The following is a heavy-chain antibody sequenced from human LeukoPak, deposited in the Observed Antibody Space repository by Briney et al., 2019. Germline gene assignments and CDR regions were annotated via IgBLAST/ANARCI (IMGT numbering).Heavy chain of an antibody. J-gene: IGHJ5*02. V-gene: IGHV4-34*01. D-gene: IGHD3-22*01. CDR1: GGSFSGYY. CDR2: INHSGST. CDR3: ARLYYYDSSGYYGWFDP. Sequence: ASETLSLTCAVYGGSFSGYYWSWIRQPPGKGLEWIGEINHSGSTNYNPSLKSRVTISVDTSKNQFSLKLSSVTAADTAVYYCARLYYYDSSGYYGWFDPWGQGTLVTVSS.